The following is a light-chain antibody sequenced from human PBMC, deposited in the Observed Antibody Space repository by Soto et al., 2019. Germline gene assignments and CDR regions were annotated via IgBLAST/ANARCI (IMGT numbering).Light chain of an antibody. CDR1: QSISSY. V-gene: IGKV1-39*01. CDR3: QQSYSTPWG. Sequence: DIQMTQSPSSLSASVGDRVTITCRASQSISSYLNWYQQKPGNAPKLLIYAASSLQSGVLSRFRGSGSGTDFTLSISCLQPEDFATYYCQQSYSTPWGFGQGTKV. CDR2: AAS. J-gene: IGKJ1*01.